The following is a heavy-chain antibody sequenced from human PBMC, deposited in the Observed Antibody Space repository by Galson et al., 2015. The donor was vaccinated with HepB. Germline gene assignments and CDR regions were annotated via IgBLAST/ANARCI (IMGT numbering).Heavy chain of an antibody. CDR1: TFIFSTYS. CDR3: AKSNGGSYYGSAFDI. V-gene: IGHV3-48*01. Sequence: SLRLSCAASTFIFSTYSMDWVRQAPGKGLEWVSYISSSSTTIYYADSVKGRFTISRDNSKNTLSLQMNSLRAEDAAVYYCAKSNGGSYYGSAFDIWGQGTMVTVSS. J-gene: IGHJ3*02. D-gene: IGHD1-26*01. CDR2: ISSSSTTI.